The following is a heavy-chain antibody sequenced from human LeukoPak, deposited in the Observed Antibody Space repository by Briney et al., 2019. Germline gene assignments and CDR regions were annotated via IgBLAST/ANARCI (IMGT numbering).Heavy chain of an antibody. CDR3: ARGGAVSYYYYYMDV. CDR2: MNPNSGNT. Sequence: GASVKVSCKASGYTFTSYDINWVRQATGQGLEWMGWMNPNSGNTGYAQKFQGRVTMTRNTSISTAYMELSSLRSEDTAVYYCARGGAVSYYYYYMDVWGKGTTVTISS. CDR1: GYTFTSYD. D-gene: IGHD1-14*01. V-gene: IGHV1-8*01. J-gene: IGHJ6*03.